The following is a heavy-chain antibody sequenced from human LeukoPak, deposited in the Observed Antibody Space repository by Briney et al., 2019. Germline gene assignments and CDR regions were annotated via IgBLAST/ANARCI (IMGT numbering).Heavy chain of an antibody. CDR1: GFTFSSYA. D-gene: IGHD6-19*01. V-gene: IGHV3-23*01. Sequence: GGSLRLSCAASGFTFSSYAMSWVRQAPGKGLEWVSAISGSGGSTYYADSVKGRFTISRDNSKNTLYLQMNSLRAEDTAVYYCAKSGWLAPGAYYYYGMDVWGQGTTVTVSS. CDR3: AKSGWLAPGAYYYYGMDV. CDR2: ISGSGGST. J-gene: IGHJ6*02.